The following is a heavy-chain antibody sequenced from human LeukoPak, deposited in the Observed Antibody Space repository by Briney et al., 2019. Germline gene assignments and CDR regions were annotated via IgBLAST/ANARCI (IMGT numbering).Heavy chain of an antibody. D-gene: IGHD3-10*01. V-gene: IGHV4-59*01. J-gene: IGHJ4*02. CDR2: VYSTGST. Sequence: PSETLSLTCTVSGGSISSYYWSWIRQPPGKGLEWIGYVYSTGSTNYNLSLKSRVTISVDTSKNQFSLRLISVTAADTAVYYCARFWFGESTFDDWGQGTLVTVSS. CDR3: ARFWFGESTFDD. CDR1: GGSISSYY.